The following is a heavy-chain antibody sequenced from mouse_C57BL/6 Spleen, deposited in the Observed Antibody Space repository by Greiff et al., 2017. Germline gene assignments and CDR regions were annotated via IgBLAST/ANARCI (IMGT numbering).Heavy chain of an antibody. Sequence: EVKLMESGGDLVKPGGSLKLSCAASGFTFSSYGMSWVRQTPDKRLEWVATISSGGSYTYYPDSVKGRFTISRDNAKNTLYLQMSSLKSEDTAMYYCARREPYYAMDYWGQGTSVTVSS. V-gene: IGHV5-6*02. J-gene: IGHJ4*01. CDR3: ARREPYYAMDY. CDR1: GFTFSSYG. CDR2: ISSGGSYT.